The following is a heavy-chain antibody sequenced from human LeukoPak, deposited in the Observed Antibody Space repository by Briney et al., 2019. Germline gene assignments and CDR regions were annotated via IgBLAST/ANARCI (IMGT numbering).Heavy chain of an antibody. CDR1: GNYW. CDR3: ARGRPHGNDY. V-gene: IGHV3-74*01. CDR2: IASDGSST. J-gene: IGHJ4*02. D-gene: IGHD4-23*01. Sequence: GGSLRLSCAASGNYWMHWVRQATGKGLVWVSRIASDGSSTTYADSVKGRFSISRDNAKNTLYLQMNSLRVEDTAVYYCARGRPHGNDYWGQGTLVTVSS.